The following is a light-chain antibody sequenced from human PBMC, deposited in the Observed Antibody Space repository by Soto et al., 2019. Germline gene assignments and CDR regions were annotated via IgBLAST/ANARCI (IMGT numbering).Light chain of an antibody. CDR3: QQYNTYPYT. V-gene: IGKV1-5*03. Sequence: DIPMTQSPSTLSASAGDRVTITCRASQTISSWLAWYQQKPGKAPKLLIYKASNLESGVPSRFSGSGSGTEFTLTISSLQPDDFATYYCQQYNTYPYTFGQGTKLEIK. J-gene: IGKJ2*01. CDR1: QTISSW. CDR2: KAS.